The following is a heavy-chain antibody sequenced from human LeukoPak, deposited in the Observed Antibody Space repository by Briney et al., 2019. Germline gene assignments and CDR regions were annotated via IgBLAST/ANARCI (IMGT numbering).Heavy chain of an antibody. CDR3: AKGGYCGGDCYSGYYYMDV. V-gene: IGHV3-30*02. Sequence: PGGSLRLSCAASGFTFSSYGMHWVRQAPGKGLEWVAFIRYDGSNKYYADSVKGRFTISRDNSKNTPYLQMNSLRAEDTAVYYCAKGGYCGGDCYSGYYYMDVWGKGTTVTVSS. CDR2: IRYDGSNK. CDR1: GFTFSSYG. D-gene: IGHD2-21*02. J-gene: IGHJ6*03.